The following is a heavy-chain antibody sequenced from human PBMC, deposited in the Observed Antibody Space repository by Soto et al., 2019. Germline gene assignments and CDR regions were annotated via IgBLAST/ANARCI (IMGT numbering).Heavy chain of an antibody. D-gene: IGHD3-10*01. CDR1: GGTFASYS. V-gene: IGHV1-69*06. CDR2: IIPLLKTV. J-gene: IGHJ5*02. Sequence: QEELVQSGAEVKKPGSSVNVSCKASGGTFASYSITWVRQAPGQRLEWMGEIIPLLKTVNYAQKFQGRVTITGDRSTSTVYMALSRLRSDDTAVYYCVRAHALGFSNWFDPWGRGTLVTVSS. CDR3: VRAHALGFSNWFDP.